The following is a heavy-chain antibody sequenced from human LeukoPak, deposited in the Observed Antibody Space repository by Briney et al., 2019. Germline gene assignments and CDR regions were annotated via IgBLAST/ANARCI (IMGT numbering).Heavy chain of an antibody. V-gene: IGHV3-7*05. Sequence: GGSLRLSCVASEFTHKYMSWVRQAPGKGLEWVANIKQDGSDKNYVDSVKGRFTISRDNTKNSVYLEMDSLKVEDTAVYYCAREFSWSGRDIWGQGTLVTVSS. CDR2: IKQDGSDK. CDR1: EFTHKY. D-gene: IGHD1-14*01. J-gene: IGHJ1*01. CDR3: AREFSWSGRDI.